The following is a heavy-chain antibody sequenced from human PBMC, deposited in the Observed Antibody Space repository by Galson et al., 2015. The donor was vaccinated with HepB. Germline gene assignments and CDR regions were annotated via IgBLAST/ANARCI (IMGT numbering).Heavy chain of an antibody. Sequence: SVKVSCKASGYTFTGYYMHWVRQAPGQGLEWMGWINPNSGGTNYAQKFQGRVTMTRDTSISTAYMELSRLRSDDTAVYYCAIRKLDYGGNSGYNYWGQGTLVTVSP. CDR1: GYTFTGYY. CDR2: INPNSGGT. V-gene: IGHV1-2*02. J-gene: IGHJ4*02. D-gene: IGHD4-23*01. CDR3: AIRKLDYGGNSGYNY.